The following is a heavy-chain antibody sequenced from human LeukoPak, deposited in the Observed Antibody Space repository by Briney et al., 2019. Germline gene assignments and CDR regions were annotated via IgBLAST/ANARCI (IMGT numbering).Heavy chain of an antibody. CDR2: ISSSSSYI. V-gene: IGHV3-21*03. D-gene: IGHD3-10*01. CDR1: GFTFSSYS. Sequence: GGSLRLSCAALGFTFSSYSMNWVRQAQGKGLEWVSSISSSSSYIYYADSLKGRFTISRDNARNSLYLQMNTLRAEATAVYTCARNLSAPLVLWFGESGGDYYGMDGWGQGTTVTGSS. J-gene: IGHJ6*02. CDR3: ARNLSAPLVLWFGESGGDYYGMDG.